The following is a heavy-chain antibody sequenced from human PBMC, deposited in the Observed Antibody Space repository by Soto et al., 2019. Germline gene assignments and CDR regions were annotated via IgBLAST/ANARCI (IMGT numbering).Heavy chain of an antibody. J-gene: IGHJ1*01. D-gene: IGHD1-26*01. Sequence: WGSRRLSCAACGCNFSSYAMGWVRQDPGKGLEWVSVISGRVGATYYADSVKGRSTISRDNSKNTLYLQMNSLRAEDTAVYYWAKGFGATIVAEYLHRSGKDMRVTV. CDR2: ISGRVGAT. CDR3: AKGFGATIVAEYLHR. V-gene: IGHV3-23*01. CDR1: GCNFSSYA.